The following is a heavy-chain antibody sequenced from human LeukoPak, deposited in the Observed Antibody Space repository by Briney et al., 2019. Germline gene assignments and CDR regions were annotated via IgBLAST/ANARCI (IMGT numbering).Heavy chain of an antibody. CDR2: ISNSEST. CDR1: GGSISSSSYY. D-gene: IGHD3-16*01. Sequence: SETLSLTCTVSGGSISSSSYYWGWIRQPPGKGLEWIGTISNSESTYYNPSLKSRVTISVDTSKNQFSLKLSSVTAADTAVYYCARHDPERGEDYVWGSCDYWGQGTLVTVSS. CDR3: ARHDPERGEDYVWGSCDY. V-gene: IGHV4-39*01. J-gene: IGHJ4*02.